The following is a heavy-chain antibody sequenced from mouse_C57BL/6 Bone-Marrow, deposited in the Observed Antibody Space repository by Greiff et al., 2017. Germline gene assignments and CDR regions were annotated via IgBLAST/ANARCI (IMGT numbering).Heavy chain of an antibody. V-gene: IGHV1-19*01. J-gene: IGHJ4*01. D-gene: IGHD1-2*01. Sequence: VQLQQSGPVLVKPGASVKMSCKASGYTFTDYYMNWVKQSHGKSLEWIGVINPYNGGTSYNQKFKGKATLTVDKSSSTAYMELNSLTSEDSAVYYCARDATAYAMDYWGQGTSVTVSS. CDR3: ARDATAYAMDY. CDR2: INPYNGGT. CDR1: GYTFTDYY.